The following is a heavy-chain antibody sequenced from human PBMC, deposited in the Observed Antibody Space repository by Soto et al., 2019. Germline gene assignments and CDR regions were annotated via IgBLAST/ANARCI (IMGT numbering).Heavy chain of an antibody. Sequence: GGSLRLSCAASGFTVSSNYMSWVRQAPGKGLEWVSVIYSGGSTYYADSVKGRFTISRHNSKNTLYLQMNSLRAEDTAVYYCARGYCSGGSCYSPFFFQHWGQGTLVTVSS. CDR3: ARGYCSGGSCYSPFFFQH. V-gene: IGHV3-53*04. CDR1: GFTVSSNY. D-gene: IGHD2-15*01. CDR2: IYSGGST. J-gene: IGHJ1*01.